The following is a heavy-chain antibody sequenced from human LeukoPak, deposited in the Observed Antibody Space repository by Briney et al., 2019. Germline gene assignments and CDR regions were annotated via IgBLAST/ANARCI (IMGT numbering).Heavy chain of an antibody. J-gene: IGHJ4*02. Sequence: PGASLRLSCAASGFTFSTYAMSWVRQAPGKGLEWVSAISGTDGSTYYADSVKGRFTISRDNSKNTLYLQMNSLRAEDTPVYYCAKAACTTSCYYNCWGQGTLVTVSS. CDR2: ISGTDGST. CDR1: GFTFSTYA. CDR3: AKAACTTSCYYNC. D-gene: IGHD2-2*01. V-gene: IGHV3-23*01.